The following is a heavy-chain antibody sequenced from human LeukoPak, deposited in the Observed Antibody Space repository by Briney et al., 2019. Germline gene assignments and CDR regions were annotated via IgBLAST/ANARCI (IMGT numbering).Heavy chain of an antibody. CDR2: ISSDGGDK. D-gene: IGHD2-2*01. J-gene: IGHJ4*02. CDR3: ARDPPAVPAAVSDNY. CDR1: GFTFSSYP. Sequence: GGSLRLSCAASGFTFSSYPMHWVRQAPGKGLEWVALISSDGGDKHYADSLKGRIIISRDNSKNTLYLHVNSLRPEDTAVYYCARDPPAVPAAVSDNYWGQGTLVIVSS. V-gene: IGHV3-30*04.